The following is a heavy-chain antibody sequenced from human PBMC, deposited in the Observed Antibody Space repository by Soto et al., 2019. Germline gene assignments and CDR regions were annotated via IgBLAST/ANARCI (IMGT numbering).Heavy chain of an antibody. D-gene: IGHD6-19*01. V-gene: IGHV1-69*13. Sequence: GASVKVSCKASGGTFSSYAISWVRQAPGQGLEWMGGIIPIFGTANYAQKFQGRVTITADESTSTAYMELSSLRSEDTAVYYCARSGLVEMATIGPRVCCAFDIWGQGTMVTVSS. CDR3: ARSGLVEMATIGPRVCCAFDI. CDR2: IIPIFGTA. J-gene: IGHJ3*02. CDR1: GGTFSSYA.